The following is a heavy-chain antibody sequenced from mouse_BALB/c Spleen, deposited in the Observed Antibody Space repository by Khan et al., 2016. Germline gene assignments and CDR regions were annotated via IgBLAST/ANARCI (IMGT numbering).Heavy chain of an antibody. CDR1: GYKFSSYW. V-gene: IGHV1-9*01. J-gene: IGHJ2*01. CDR3: ARWGIRSFDY. Sequence: QVQLKESGAELMKPGASVKISCKATGYKFSSYWIEWVKQRPGHGLEWLGEILPGSGGTNFNDKFTGQATFTADTSSNTAYMKLSRLTSEDSADSYCARWGIRSFDYWGQGTTLTVSS. CDR2: ILPGSGGT.